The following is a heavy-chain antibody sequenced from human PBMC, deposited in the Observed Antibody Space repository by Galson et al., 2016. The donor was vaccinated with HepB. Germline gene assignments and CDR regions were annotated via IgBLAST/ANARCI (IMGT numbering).Heavy chain of an antibody. CDR2: ISGSSGTI. Sequence: SLRLSCAASGFTFSHYSMNWVRQAPGKGLEWVSYISGSSGTIHYTDSVKGRFTISRDNARNSLYLQMNSLRDEDTAVYYCARRAVWFREPTQAYYYYGMDVWGQGTTVTVSS. CDR1: GFTFSHYS. CDR3: ARRAVWFREPTQAYYYYGMDV. D-gene: IGHD3-10*01. V-gene: IGHV3-48*02. J-gene: IGHJ6*02.